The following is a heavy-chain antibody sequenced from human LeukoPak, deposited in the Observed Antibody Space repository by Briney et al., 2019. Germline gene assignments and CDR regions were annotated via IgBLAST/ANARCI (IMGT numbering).Heavy chain of an antibody. CDR2: IKQDGSEK. J-gene: IGHJ3*02. CDR1: GFTFSSYW. Sequence: GGSLRLSCAASGFTFSSYWMSWVRQAPGKGLEWVANIKQDGSEKYYVDSVKGRFTISRDNAKNSLYLQMNSLRAEDTAVHYCARERSSSWQNNAFDIWGQGTMVTVSS. D-gene: IGHD6-13*01. V-gene: IGHV3-7*01. CDR3: ARERSSSWQNNAFDI.